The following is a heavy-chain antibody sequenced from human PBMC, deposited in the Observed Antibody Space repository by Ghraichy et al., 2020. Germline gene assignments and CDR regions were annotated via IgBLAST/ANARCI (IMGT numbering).Heavy chain of an antibody. V-gene: IGHV3-33*01. D-gene: IGHD6-6*01. CDR2: IWYDGSNK. J-gene: IGHJ4*02. Sequence: GGSLRLSCAAFGFTFSSYDMHWVRQAPGKGLEWVAVIWYDGSNKYYADSVKGRFTISRDNSKNTLYLQMNSLRAEDTAVYYCARDLALYSSSYTFDYWGQGTLVTVSS. CDR3: ARDLALYSSSYTFDY. CDR1: GFTFSSYD.